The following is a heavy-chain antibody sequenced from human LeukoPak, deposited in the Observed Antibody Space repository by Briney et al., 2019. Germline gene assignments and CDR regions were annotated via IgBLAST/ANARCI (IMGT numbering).Heavy chain of an antibody. CDR1: GGSISSSSYC. J-gene: IGHJ5*02. V-gene: IGHV4-39*07. CDR3: ASGNLAPGWFDP. CDR2: IYYSGST. D-gene: IGHD4-23*01. Sequence: SETLSLTCTVSGGSISSSSYCWGWIRQPPGKGLEWIGSIYYSGSTYYNPSLKSRVTISVDTSKNQFSLKLSSVTAADTAVYYCASGNLAPGWFDPWGQGTLVTVSS.